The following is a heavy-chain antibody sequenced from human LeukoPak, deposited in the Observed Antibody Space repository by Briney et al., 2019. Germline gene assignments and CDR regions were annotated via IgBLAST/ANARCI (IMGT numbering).Heavy chain of an antibody. CDR2: IYYSGTT. D-gene: IGHD6-13*01. CDR1: GGSISSYY. CDR3: ARGVNIAAAQYGY. Sequence: SETLSLTCTVSGGSISSYYWNWIRQPPGNRLEWIGYIYYSGTTNYNPSLKSRVTISVGTSKNQFSPKLSSVTAADTAVYYCARGVNIAAAQYGYWGQGTLVTVSS. J-gene: IGHJ4*02. V-gene: IGHV4-59*01.